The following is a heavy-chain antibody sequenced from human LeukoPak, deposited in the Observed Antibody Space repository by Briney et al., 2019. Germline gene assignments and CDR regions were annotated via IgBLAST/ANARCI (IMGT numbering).Heavy chain of an antibody. CDR3: ARKRREGPNWFDP. CDR2: IYHSGST. CDR1: GGSISSGGYS. V-gene: IGHV4-30-2*01. Sequence: PSETLSLTCAVSGGSISSGGYSWSWIRQPPGKGLEWIGYIYHSGSTYYNPSLKSRVTISVDRSKNQFSLKLSSVTAADTAVYYCARKRREGPNWFDPWGQGTLVTVSS. J-gene: IGHJ5*02.